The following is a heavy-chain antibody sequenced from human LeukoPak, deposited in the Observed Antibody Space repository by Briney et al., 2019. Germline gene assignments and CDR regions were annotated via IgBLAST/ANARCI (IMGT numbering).Heavy chain of an antibody. Sequence: GGSLRPSCAASGFAFRSYVVNWVRQAPGKGLEWVSSISTSGSDVNYADSVKGRFTVSRDNAKSSLYLEMNSLTAEDTAVYYCARRTAAGPFDYWGQGTLVTVSS. CDR3: ARRTAAGPFDY. D-gene: IGHD6-13*01. CDR1: GFAFRSYV. J-gene: IGHJ4*02. CDR2: ISTSGSDV. V-gene: IGHV3-21*01.